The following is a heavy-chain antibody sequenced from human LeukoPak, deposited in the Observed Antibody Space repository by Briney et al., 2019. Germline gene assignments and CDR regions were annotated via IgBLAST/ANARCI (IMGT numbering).Heavy chain of an antibody. J-gene: IGHJ4*02. Sequence: PSETLSLTCTVSVGSLSSSSYYWGWIRQPPGKGLEWIGSIYYSGHTLYNPVVKSRTPISVNTSKKQLYTKPSSVTSANSAVYCCSRQGKQYDFRQSLPHFDYWGQGTLVTVSS. V-gene: IGHV4-39*01. D-gene: IGHD3-3*01. CDR2: IYYSGHT. CDR1: VGSLSSSSYY. CDR3: SRQGKQYDFRQSLPHFDY.